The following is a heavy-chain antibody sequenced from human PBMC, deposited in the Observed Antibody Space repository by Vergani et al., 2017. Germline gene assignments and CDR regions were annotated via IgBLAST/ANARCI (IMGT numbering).Heavy chain of an antibody. D-gene: IGHD3-10*01. CDR3: ARGLWFGELNPYYYYGMDV. V-gene: IGHV4-4*02. J-gene: IGHJ6*02. CDR1: GGSISSSNW. CDR2: IYHSGST. Sequence: QVQLQESGPGLVKPSGTLSLTCAVSGGSISSSNWWSWVRQPPGKGLQWIGEIYHSGSTNYNTSLKSRVTISVNKSKNQFSLKLSSVTAADTAVYYCARGLWFGELNPYYYYGMDVWGQGTTVTVSS.